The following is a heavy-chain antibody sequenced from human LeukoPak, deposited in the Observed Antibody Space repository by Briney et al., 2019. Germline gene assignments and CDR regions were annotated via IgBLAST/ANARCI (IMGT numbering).Heavy chain of an antibody. D-gene: IGHD3-9*01. CDR1: GFTFSSYG. V-gene: IGHV3-23*01. CDR2: ISSTGGST. CDR3: AKLVYFDWLSRGFDI. J-gene: IGHJ3*02. Sequence: GGSLRLSCAASGFTFSSYGMHWVRQAPGKGLEWVSVISSTGGSTFYADSVKGRFTISRDNSKNTLYLQMNSLRAEDTAVHYCAKLVYFDWLSRGFDIWGQGTMVTVSS.